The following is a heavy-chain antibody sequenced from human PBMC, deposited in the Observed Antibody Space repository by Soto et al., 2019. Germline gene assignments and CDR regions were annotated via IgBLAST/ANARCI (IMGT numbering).Heavy chain of an antibody. Sequence: QVQLVQSVPEVKKPGASVKVSCKATGYTFRSYGVTWVRQAPGQGLEWMGWISGYNGNTEYAQKLQGRVTMTTDTSTSTVYMELRSLGSADTAVYYCARDRGVVTSGSAYYFDYWGQGTLVTVSS. CDR1: GYTFRSYG. V-gene: IGHV1-18*01. D-gene: IGHD2-2*01. CDR3: ARDRGVVTSGSAYYFDY. J-gene: IGHJ4*02. CDR2: ISGYNGNT.